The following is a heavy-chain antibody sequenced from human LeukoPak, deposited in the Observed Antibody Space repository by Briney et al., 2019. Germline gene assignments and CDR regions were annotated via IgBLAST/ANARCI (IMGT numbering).Heavy chain of an antibody. CDR3: AMPAPIVGATAGFDY. J-gene: IGHJ4*02. CDR2: IYSGGST. CDR1: GFTVSRNY. Sequence: GGSLRLSCAASGFTVSRNYMSWVRQAPGKGLEWVSVIYSGGSTYYADSVKGRFTISRDNSKNTLYLQMNSLRAEDTAVYYCAMPAPIVGATAGFDYWGQGTLVTVSS. D-gene: IGHD1-26*01. V-gene: IGHV3-53*01.